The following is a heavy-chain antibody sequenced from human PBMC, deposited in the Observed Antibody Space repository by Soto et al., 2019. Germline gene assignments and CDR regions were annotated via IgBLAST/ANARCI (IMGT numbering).Heavy chain of an antibody. J-gene: IGHJ4*02. CDR3: ARDEGDDSSGYYDANY. CDR1: GGTYRNYA. CDR2: IIPISGTT. D-gene: IGHD3-22*01. V-gene: IGHV1-69*06. Sequence: QVHLVQSGAEVKKPGSSVRVSCKASGGTYRNYAVNWVRQAPGQGLEWMGGIIPISGTTNYAQKFQGRVTITADKSTSTAYMELRRLRSEDTAVYFCARDEGDDSSGYYDANYWGQGTLVTVSS.